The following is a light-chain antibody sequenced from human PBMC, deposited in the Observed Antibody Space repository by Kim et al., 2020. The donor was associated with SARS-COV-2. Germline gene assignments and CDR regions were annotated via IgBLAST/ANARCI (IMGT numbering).Light chain of an antibody. V-gene: IGLV3-19*01. Sequence: ELTQDPAVSVALGQTVRITCQGDSLRSYYATWYQQKPGQAPILVIYGKNNRPSGIPDRFSGSSSGNTASLTITGTQAGDEADYYRNSRDSNDNVVFGGG. CDR3: NSRDSNDNVV. CDR1: SLRSYY. J-gene: IGLJ2*01. CDR2: GKN.